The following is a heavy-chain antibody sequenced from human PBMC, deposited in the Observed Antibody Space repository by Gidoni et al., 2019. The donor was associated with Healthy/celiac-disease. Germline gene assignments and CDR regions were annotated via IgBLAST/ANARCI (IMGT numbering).Heavy chain of an antibody. CDR3: AGGYCSGGSCSGFDY. J-gene: IGHJ4*02. D-gene: IGHD2-15*01. CDR2: IYTSGST. CDR1: GGSISSGSYY. Sequence: QVQLQESGPGLVKPSQTLSLTCTVSGGSISSGSYYWSWIRQHAGKGLEWIGRIYTSGSTNYNPSLKSRVTMSVDTSKNQFSLKLSSVTAADTAVYYCAGGYCSGGSCSGFDYWGQGTLVTVSS. V-gene: IGHV4-61*02.